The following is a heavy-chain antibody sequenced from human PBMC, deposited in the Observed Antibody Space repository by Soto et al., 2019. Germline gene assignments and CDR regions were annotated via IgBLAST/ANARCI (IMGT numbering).Heavy chain of an antibody. J-gene: IGHJ4*02. Sequence: GGSLRLACAASEFSFSRYNMNWVLQSPGKGLKWVSSISSSSSYIYYADSVYYADSEKGRFTISRDNAKNSLYLQMKSLRVEDTAVYYCERGPSLTGTYYFDYWGQGTLVTVSS. D-gene: IGHD1-20*01. CDR3: ERGPSLTGTYYFDY. CDR2: ISSSSSYI. CDR1: EFSFSRYN. V-gene: IGHV3-21*01.